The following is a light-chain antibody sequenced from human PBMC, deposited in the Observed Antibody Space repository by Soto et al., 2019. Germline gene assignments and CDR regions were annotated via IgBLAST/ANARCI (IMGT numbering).Light chain of an antibody. CDR2: GAS. V-gene: IGKV3-20*01. CDR1: QSISSN. Sequence: EIGMTQSPATLSVYQRGGATLSCRASQSISSNLAWYQQKPGQAPRLLIYGASSRATGIPDRFSGSGSGTDFTLTISRLEPEDFAVYYCQQYGSSPSIPFGQGTRLEIK. CDR3: QQYGSSPSIP. J-gene: IGKJ5*01.